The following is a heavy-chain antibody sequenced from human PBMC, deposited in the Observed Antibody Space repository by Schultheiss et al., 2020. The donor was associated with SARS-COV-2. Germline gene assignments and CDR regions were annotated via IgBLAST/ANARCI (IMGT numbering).Heavy chain of an antibody. V-gene: IGHV3-30-3*02. J-gene: IGHJ4*02. Sequence: GGSLRLSRAASGFTFSSYAMHWVRQAPGKGLEWVAVISYDGSNKYYADSVKGRFTTCRDNSKNTLYLQMNSLRAEDTAIYYCAKYRRYCSSTTCYRDFDYWGQGILGTVSS. D-gene: IGHD2-2*01. CDR3: AKYRRYCSSTTCYRDFDY. CDR2: ISYDGSNK. CDR1: GFTFSSYA.